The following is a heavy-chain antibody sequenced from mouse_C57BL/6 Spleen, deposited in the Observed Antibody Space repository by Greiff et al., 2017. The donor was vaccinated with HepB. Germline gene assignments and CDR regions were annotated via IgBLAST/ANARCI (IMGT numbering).Heavy chain of an antibody. CDR1: GYTFTSYW. CDR2: IDPSDSYT. D-gene: IGHD1-1*01. CDR3: ARWDDGNNYYAMDY. V-gene: IGHV1-69*01. Sequence: VQLQQPGAELVMPGASVKLSCKASGYTFTSYWMPWVKQRPGQGLEWIGEIDPSDSYTNYNQKFKGKSTLTVDKSSSTAYMQLSSLTSEDSAVYYCARWDDGNNYYAMDYWGQGTSVTVSS. J-gene: IGHJ4*01.